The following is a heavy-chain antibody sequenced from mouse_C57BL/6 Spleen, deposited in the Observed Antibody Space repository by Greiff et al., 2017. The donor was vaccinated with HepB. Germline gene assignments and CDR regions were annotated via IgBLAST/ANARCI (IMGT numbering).Heavy chain of an antibody. CDR2: ISDGGSYT. J-gene: IGHJ3*01. V-gene: IGHV5-4*01. CDR1: GFTFSSYA. Sequence: EVQVVESGGGLVKPGGSLKLSCAASGFTFSSYAMSWVRQTPEKRLEWVATISDGGSYTYYPDNVKGRFTISRDNAKNNLYLQMSHLKSEDTAMYYCARDLYYSNYRAWFAYWGQGTLVTVSA. CDR3: ARDLYYSNYRAWFAY. D-gene: IGHD2-5*01.